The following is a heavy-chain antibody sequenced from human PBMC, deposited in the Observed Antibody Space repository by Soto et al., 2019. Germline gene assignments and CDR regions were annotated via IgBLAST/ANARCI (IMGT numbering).Heavy chain of an antibody. J-gene: IGHJ6*02. CDR3: ARDRNTAMVHFNVFFFGMDG. Sequence: QGQLVQSGAEVKKPGASVKVSCKASGYTFSSYGISWVRQAPGQGLEWMGWINTYNGNTNYEQKVQGRVTMTTGTFTSTVSLELRSLRSDDSGVYFRARDRNTAMVHFNVFFFGMDGWGQGTTVTVSS. V-gene: IGHV1-18*01. CDR1: GYTFSSYG. D-gene: IGHD5-18*01. CDR2: INTYNGNT.